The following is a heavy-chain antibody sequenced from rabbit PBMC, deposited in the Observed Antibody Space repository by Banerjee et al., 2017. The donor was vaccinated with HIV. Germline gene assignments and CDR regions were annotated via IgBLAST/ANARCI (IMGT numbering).Heavy chain of an antibody. CDR2: IASGSSGST. CDR1: GIDFSSYY. J-gene: IGHJ2*01. CDR3: ARGSGYYFGVGYSVFDP. Sequence: QQQLEESGGGLVKPGGTLTLTCKASGIDFSSYYMCWVRQAPGKGLEWIGCIASGSSGSTYYATWAKGRFTISRTSSTTVTLQMTSLTAADTATYFCARGSGYYFGVGYSVFDPWGPGTLVTVS. V-gene: IGHV1S45*01. D-gene: IGHD1-1*01.